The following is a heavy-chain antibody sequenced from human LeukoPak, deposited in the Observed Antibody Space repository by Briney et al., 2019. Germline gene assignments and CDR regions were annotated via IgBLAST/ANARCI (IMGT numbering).Heavy chain of an antibody. V-gene: IGHV1-69*05. D-gene: IGHD3-9*01. CDR1: GYTFTSYG. Sequence: SVKVSCKASGYTFTSYGISWVRQAPGQGLEWMGGIIPIFGTANYAQKFQGRVTITTDESTSTAYMELSSLRSEDTAVYYCARASITIFWPQSKNYYYYYMDVWGKGTTVTVSS. CDR2: IIPIFGTA. CDR3: ARASITIFWPQSKNYYYYYMDV. J-gene: IGHJ6*03.